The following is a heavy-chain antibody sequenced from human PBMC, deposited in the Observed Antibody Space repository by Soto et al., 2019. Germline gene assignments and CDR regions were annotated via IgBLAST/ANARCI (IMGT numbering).Heavy chain of an antibody. Sequence: QVQLQESGPRLVKPSGSLSLTCGVSGGTVASSHWWSWVRQSPGGGLEWIGNVYHTGDTNFNPSLQSRVTISVDKSNNQFSLRLNSLTAADTAVYFCAREIVTAGGTNSFDPWGPGTLVTVSS. D-gene: IGHD2-21*02. CDR1: GGTVASSHW. CDR2: VYHTGDT. CDR3: AREIVTAGGTNSFDP. V-gene: IGHV4-4*02. J-gene: IGHJ5*02.